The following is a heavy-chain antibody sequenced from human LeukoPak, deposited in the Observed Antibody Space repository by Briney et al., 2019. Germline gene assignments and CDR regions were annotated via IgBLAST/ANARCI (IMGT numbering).Heavy chain of an antibody. CDR1: GFSLSTSGMC. J-gene: IGHJ4*02. CDR3: ARILPSSGWYYFDC. D-gene: IGHD6-19*01. V-gene: IGHV2-70*11. CDR2: IDWDDDK. Sequence: SGPTLVNPTQTLTLTCTFSGFSLSTSGMCVSWIRQPPGKALEWLARIDWDDDKYYSTSLKTRLTISKDTSKNQVVLTMTNMDPVDTATYYCARILPSSGWYYFDCWGQGTLVTVSS.